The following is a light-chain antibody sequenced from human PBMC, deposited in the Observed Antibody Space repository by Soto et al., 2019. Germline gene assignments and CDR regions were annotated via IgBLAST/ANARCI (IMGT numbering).Light chain of an antibody. V-gene: IGKV1-5*03. J-gene: IGKJ1*01. Sequence: DIQMTQSPSTLSASVGDTVTVTFRASQSVSGWLAWYQQKPGEAPKLLISKASTLESGVPSRFSGSGSGTDFTLTISGLQPDDFATYYCQQYNSKRAFGQGTKVDIK. CDR1: QSVSGW. CDR2: KAS. CDR3: QQYNSKRA.